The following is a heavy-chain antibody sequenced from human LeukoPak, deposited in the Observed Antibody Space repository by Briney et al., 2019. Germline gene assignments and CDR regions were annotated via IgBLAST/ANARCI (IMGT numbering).Heavy chain of an antibody. CDR2: INHNGEMI. D-gene: IGHD3-9*01. CDR3: ARDNDWAFHY. CDR1: GFTFPAYA. J-gene: IGHJ4*02. V-gene: IGHV3-48*02. Sequence: GGSLRLSCAASGFTFPAYAMSWVRQAPGKGLEWVSYINHNGEMIFYPGFVKGRFTISRDDAKNSLYLQMNSLRDEDTAVYYCARDNDWAFHYWGQGTLVTVSS.